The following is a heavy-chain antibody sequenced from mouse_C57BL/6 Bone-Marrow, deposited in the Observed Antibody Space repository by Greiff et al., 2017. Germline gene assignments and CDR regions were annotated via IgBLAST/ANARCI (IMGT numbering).Heavy chain of an antibody. CDR2: IDPSDSYT. Sequence: VQLQQPGAELVMPGASVKLSCKASGYTFTSYWMHWVKQRPGQGLEWIGEIDPSDSYTNYNQKFKGKSTLTVDKSSSTAYMQLSSLTSEDSAVYYCARGTYYYGSDYWGKGTTLTVSS. V-gene: IGHV1-69*01. J-gene: IGHJ2*01. CDR1: GYTFTSYW. CDR3: ARGTYYYGSDY. D-gene: IGHD1-1*01.